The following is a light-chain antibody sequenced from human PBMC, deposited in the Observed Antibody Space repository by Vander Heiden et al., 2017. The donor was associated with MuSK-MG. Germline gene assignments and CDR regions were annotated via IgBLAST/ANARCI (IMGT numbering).Light chain of an antibody. CDR1: LSLTTY. CDR2: SAS. CDR3: QQSYTIPT. Sequence: DIQMTQSPSSLSASVGDRVIITCRASLSLTTYVHWYQQKPGKAPKLLIYSASTLQGGVPSRFSGSGSGTDFTLTISSLQPEDFATYYCQQSYTIPTFGQGTKVEI. V-gene: IGKV1-39*01. J-gene: IGKJ1*01.